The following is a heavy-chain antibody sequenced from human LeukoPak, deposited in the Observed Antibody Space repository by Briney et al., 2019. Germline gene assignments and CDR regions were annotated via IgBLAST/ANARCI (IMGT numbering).Heavy chain of an antibody. CDR1: GFTFSRYS. V-gene: IGHV3-21*01. J-gene: IGHJ4*02. D-gene: IGHD3-22*01. Sequence: GGSLRLSCAASGFTFSRYSMTWVRQAPGKGLEWVSSITSSSSYIYYADSVKGRFTISRENAKNSLYLQMNSLRAEDTAVFYCARDGVYYDSSGLDYWGQGTLVTVSS. CDR2: ITSSSSYI. CDR3: ARDGVYYDSSGLDY.